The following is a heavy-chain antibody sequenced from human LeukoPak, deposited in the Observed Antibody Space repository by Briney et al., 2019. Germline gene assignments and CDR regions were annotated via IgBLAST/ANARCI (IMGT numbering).Heavy chain of an antibody. CDR3: ARDISYGTLDY. CDR2: IWFDGSKK. J-gene: IGHJ4*02. Sequence: PGRSLRLSCAASGFTFSRNGMHCVRQAPGKGLEWVAVIWFDGSKKFYADSVKGRFTISRDDSKNTLYLQMNSLRAEDTAVYYCARDISYGTLDYWGQGTLVTVSS. CDR1: GFTFSRNG. V-gene: IGHV3-33*01. D-gene: IGHD3-16*01.